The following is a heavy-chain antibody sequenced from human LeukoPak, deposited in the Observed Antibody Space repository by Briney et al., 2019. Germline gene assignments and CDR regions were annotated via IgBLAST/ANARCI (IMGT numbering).Heavy chain of an antibody. J-gene: IGHJ4*02. Sequence: SVKFSCKASGGTFSSYAISWVRQAPGQGLEWMGGIIPIFGTANYAQKFQGRVTITADESTSTAYMELSSLRSEDTAVYYCARDGTGQVAFDYWGQGTLVTVSS. V-gene: IGHV1-69*01. CDR2: IIPIFGTA. D-gene: IGHD1-1*01. CDR3: ARDGTGQVAFDY. CDR1: GGTFSSYA.